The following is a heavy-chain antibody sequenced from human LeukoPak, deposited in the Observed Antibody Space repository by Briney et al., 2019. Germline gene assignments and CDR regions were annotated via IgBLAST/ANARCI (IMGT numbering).Heavy chain of an antibody. CDR2: IKKDGNEK. J-gene: IGHJ6*03. D-gene: IGHD3-10*01. CDR1: GFTFSNYW. CDR3: ARERITLIRGIIPYWHMDV. Sequence: GGSLRLSCAASGFTFSNYWLTWLRHAPGLGLEWVANIKKDGNEKYYVDSGKGRFTISRDNAKNSLYLQMNSLRAEDTAVYYGARERITLIRGIIPYWHMDVWGKGTTVTVSS. V-gene: IGHV3-7*01.